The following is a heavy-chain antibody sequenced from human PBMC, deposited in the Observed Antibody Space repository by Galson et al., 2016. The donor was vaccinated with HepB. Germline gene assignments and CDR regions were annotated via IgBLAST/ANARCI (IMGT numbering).Heavy chain of an antibody. V-gene: IGHV4-61*01. J-gene: IGHJ4*02. D-gene: IGHD5-12*01. CDR3: ARRTIRGLDS. CDR2: IYSSATT. Sequence: ETLSLTCSVSGGSVSSATYYWTWIRQPPGKGLEWIGYIYSSATTNYHPSLKSRVPISADTSKNQFSLKLSSVTAADTAVYYCARRTIRGLDSWGQGTLVTVSS. CDR1: GGSVSSATYY.